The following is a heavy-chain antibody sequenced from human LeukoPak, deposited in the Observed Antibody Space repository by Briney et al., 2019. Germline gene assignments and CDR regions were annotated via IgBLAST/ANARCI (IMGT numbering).Heavy chain of an antibody. CDR3: AREITGGRGFDY. Sequence: ASVKVSCKASGYTFTGYYMHWVRQAPGQGLEWMGWINPNSGGTKCAQNFQGRVTMTRDTSISTAYMELSRLTSDDTAVYYCAREITGGRGFDYWGQGTLVTVSS. V-gene: IGHV1-2*02. J-gene: IGHJ4*02. D-gene: IGHD7-27*01. CDR1: GYTFTGYY. CDR2: INPNSGGT.